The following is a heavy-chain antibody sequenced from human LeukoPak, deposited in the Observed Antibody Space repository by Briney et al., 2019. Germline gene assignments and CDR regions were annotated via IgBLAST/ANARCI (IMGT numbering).Heavy chain of an antibody. V-gene: IGHV4-34*01. CDR3: ARSQQRPFYYGSGIFDY. Sequence: SETLSLTCAVYGGSFSSYYWSWIRQPPGKGLEWIGEINHSGSTNYNPSLKSRVTISVDTSKNQFSLKLSSVTAADTAVYYCARSQQRPFYYGSGIFDYWGQGTLVTVSS. CDR1: GGSFSSYY. D-gene: IGHD3-10*01. J-gene: IGHJ4*02. CDR2: INHSGST.